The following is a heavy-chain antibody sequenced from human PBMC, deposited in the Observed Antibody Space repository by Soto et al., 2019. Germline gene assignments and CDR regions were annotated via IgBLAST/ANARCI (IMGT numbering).Heavy chain of an antibody. CDR1: GGTLSRSA. D-gene: IGHD6-13*01. CDR3: GTGSSWTKVES. Sequence: QGQLVQSGAEVKKPWSSVKVSCKASGGTLSRSAISWVRQAPGKGLEWMGGIIPIFGPAIYAQKFRGRVSIIADESTRTAYMEMSSVRSEDTAVYFCGTGSSWTKVESWGQVTLVTVSS. V-gene: IGHV1-69*01. CDR2: IIPIFGPA. J-gene: IGHJ4*02.